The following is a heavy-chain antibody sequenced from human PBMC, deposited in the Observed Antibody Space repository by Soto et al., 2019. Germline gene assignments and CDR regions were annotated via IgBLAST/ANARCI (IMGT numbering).Heavy chain of an antibody. CDR2: IYHSGST. V-gene: IGHV4-31*03. CDR3: ARMSGTYYVPDY. D-gene: IGHD1-26*01. Sequence: QVQLQESGPRLVEASQTLSLTCTVSNASITSSGYYWSWVRQPPGKRLEWIGYIYHSGSTFYSPSLQSRLTMSVDTSKNQFSLTLRSVTAADTAVYHCARMSGTYYVPDYWGQGTLCTVSS. J-gene: IGHJ4*02. CDR1: NASITSSGYY.